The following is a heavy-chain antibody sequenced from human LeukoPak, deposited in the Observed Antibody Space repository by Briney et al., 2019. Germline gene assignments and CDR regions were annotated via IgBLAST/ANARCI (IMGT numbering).Heavy chain of an antibody. Sequence: SETLSLTCGVFGVSINDYYWSWIRQSPGRGLEWIGEISHTEGTRYNPSLESRVTMSVGTSENQLSLKLIFVTAADTAVYYCARIRCGHSGSVCYNHWGLGTLVTVSS. D-gene: IGHD3-9*01. J-gene: IGHJ4*02. CDR3: ARIRCGHSGSVCYNH. CDR2: ISHTEGT. CDR1: GVSINDYY. V-gene: IGHV4-34*01.